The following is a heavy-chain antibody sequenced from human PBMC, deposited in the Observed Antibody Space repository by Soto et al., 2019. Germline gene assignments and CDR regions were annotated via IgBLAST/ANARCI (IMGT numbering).Heavy chain of an antibody. V-gene: IGHV3-23*01. Sequence: GGSLRLSCAASGFTFSSYAVSWVRPAPGKGLEWVSAISGSGANTFHADSVKGRFTISRDKSKNTLYLQMNSLRAEDTAVYYCARGSGFDYWGPRTLVTSPQ. D-gene: IGHD3-10*01. J-gene: IGHJ4*02. CDR1: GFTFSSYA. CDR3: ARGSGFDY. CDR2: ISGSGANT.